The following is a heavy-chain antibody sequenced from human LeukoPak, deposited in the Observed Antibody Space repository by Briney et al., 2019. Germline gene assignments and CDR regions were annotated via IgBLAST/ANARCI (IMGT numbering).Heavy chain of an antibody. J-gene: IGHJ4*02. D-gene: IGHD4-17*01. V-gene: IGHV3-23*01. CDR1: GFIFSSYA. Sequence: GGSLRLSCAASGFIFSSYAMSWVRQAPGKGLEWVSAISGSGSSTYYADSVKGRFTISRDNSKNTLYLQMNSLRAEDTAVYYCAKASGYGDKFDYWGQGTLVTVSS. CDR2: ISGSGSST. CDR3: AKASGYGDKFDY.